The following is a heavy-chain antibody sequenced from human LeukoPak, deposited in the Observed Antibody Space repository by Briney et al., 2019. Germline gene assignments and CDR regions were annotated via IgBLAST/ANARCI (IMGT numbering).Heavy chain of an antibody. CDR3: ARVWGLAAAGPLDY. CDR2: IGVSGGST. Sequence: GGSLRLSCAASGFTSSNYAMSWVRQAPGKGLEWVSTIGVSGGSTYYADSVKGRFTISRDNSKNTLYLQMNSLRAEDTAVYYCARVWGLAAAGPLDYWGQGTLVTVSS. V-gene: IGHV3-23*01. CDR1: GFTSSNYA. D-gene: IGHD6-13*01. J-gene: IGHJ4*02.